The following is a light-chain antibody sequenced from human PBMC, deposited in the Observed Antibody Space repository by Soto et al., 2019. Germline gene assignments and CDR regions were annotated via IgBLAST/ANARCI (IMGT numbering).Light chain of an antibody. CDR3: QQYNNWPWT. CDR1: QSISDT. CDR2: GAA. V-gene: IGKV3-15*01. Sequence: EIVMTESPATLSVSPGGRATLSCRASQSISDTLAWYQQKPGQAPRLLIYGAATRAPGFPARFSGSGSGTDFPLTISSLPSEDFAVYYCQQYNNWPWTFGQGTKVEIK. J-gene: IGKJ1*01.